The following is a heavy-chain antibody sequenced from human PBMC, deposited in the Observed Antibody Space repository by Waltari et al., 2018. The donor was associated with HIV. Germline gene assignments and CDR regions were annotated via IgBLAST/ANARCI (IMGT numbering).Heavy chain of an antibody. V-gene: IGHV1-3*01. CDR3: ARDDSSGYQHDAFDI. Sequence: KFQGRVTITRDTSASTAYMELSSLRSEDTAVYYCARDDSSGYQHDAFDIWGQGTMVTVSS. D-gene: IGHD3-22*01. J-gene: IGHJ3*02.